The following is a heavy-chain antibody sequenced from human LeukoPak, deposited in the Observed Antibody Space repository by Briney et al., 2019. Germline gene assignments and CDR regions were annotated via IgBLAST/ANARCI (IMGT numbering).Heavy chain of an antibody. CDR2: ISGIGGFT. D-gene: IGHD1-26*01. V-gene: IGHV3-23*01. CDR3: AKHNMGATGGAFDI. CDR1: GFTFRTYA. J-gene: IGHJ3*02. Sequence: GGSLRLSCAASGFTFRTYAMSWVRQAPGKGLEGVSVISGIGGFTYYAESVKGRFTISRDKSKNTLYLHMKSLRAEDTAVYYCAKHNMGATGGAFDIWGQGTMVTVSS.